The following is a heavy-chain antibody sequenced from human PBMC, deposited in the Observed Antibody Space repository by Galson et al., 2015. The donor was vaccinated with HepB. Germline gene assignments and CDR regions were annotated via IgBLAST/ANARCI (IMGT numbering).Heavy chain of an antibody. CDR1: GFTFSSYA. Sequence: SLRLSCAASGFTFSSYAMSWVRQAPGKGLEWVANIRQDGSEKYYADSVKGRFTISRDNAKNSLYLQMNSLRAEDTAVYYCARDEPSGSYRFDYWGQGALVTVSS. J-gene: IGHJ4*02. CDR3: ARDEPSGSYRFDY. D-gene: IGHD1-26*01. CDR2: IRQDGSEK. V-gene: IGHV3-7*01.